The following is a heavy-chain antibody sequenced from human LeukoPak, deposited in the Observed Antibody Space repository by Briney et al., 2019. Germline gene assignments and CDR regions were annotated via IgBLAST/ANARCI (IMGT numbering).Heavy chain of an antibody. V-gene: IGHV4-38-2*02. CDR3: ARGPDIYYFDY. CDR1: GYSISSGYY. Sequence: PSETLSLTCTVSGYSISSGYYWGWIRQPPGKGLEWIGSIYHSGSTYYNPSLKSRVTISVDTSKNQFSLKLSSVTAADTAVYYCARGPDIYYFDYWGQGTLVTVSS. D-gene: IGHD1-14*01. J-gene: IGHJ4*02. CDR2: IYHSGST.